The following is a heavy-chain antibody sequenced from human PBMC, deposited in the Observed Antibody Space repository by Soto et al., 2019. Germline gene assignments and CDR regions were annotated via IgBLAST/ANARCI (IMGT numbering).Heavy chain of an antibody. CDR1: GGSFSGYY. CDR2: INHSGST. Sequence: SETLSLTCAVYGGSFSGYYWSWIRQPPGKGLEWIGEINHSGSTNYNPSLKSRVTISVDRSKNQFSLYLQMNCLRAEDTAVYYCAKDQPEKGGYNGYYWGQGTPVTVSS. V-gene: IGHV4-34*01. CDR3: AKDQPEKGGYNGYY. D-gene: IGHD5-12*01. J-gene: IGHJ4*02.